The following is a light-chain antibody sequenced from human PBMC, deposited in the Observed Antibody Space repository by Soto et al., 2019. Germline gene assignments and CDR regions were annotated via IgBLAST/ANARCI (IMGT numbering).Light chain of an antibody. Sequence: EIVLTQSPAILSLSPGERATLSCRASQSIGNFLAWYQQKPGQPPRLLIYSASTRATGIPARFSGSGSGTEFTLTINRLEPEDFAVYYCQQFETFGGGTKVDIK. CDR2: SAS. V-gene: IGKV3-15*01. J-gene: IGKJ4*01. CDR1: QSIGNF. CDR3: QQFET.